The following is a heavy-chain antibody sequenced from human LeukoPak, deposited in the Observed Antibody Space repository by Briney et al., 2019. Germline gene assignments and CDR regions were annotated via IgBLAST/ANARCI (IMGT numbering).Heavy chain of an antibody. V-gene: IGHV4-39*07. CDR2: IYHSGST. J-gene: IGHJ4*02. Sequence: SETLSLTCTVSGGSISSSSYYWGWIRQPPGKGLEWIGSIYHSGSTYYNPSLKSRVTISVDTSKNQFSLKLSSVTAADTAVYYCARDPYCSSTSCYNDYWGQGTLVTVSS. CDR1: GGSISSSSYY. D-gene: IGHD2-2*02. CDR3: ARDPYCSSTSCYNDY.